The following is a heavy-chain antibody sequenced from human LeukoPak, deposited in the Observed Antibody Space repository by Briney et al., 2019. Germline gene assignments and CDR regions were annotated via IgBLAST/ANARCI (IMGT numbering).Heavy chain of an antibody. CDR1: GYTFTSYG. Sequence: GASVKVSCKASGYTFTSYGISWVRQAPGQGLEWMGWISVYNGNTNYAQKLQGRVTMTTDTSTSTAYMELRSLRSDDTAVYYCARDRSPDFWSGYYRDAFDIWGHGTMVTVSS. CDR3: ARDRSPDFWSGYYRDAFDI. D-gene: IGHD3-3*01. V-gene: IGHV1-18*01. CDR2: ISVYNGNT. J-gene: IGHJ3*02.